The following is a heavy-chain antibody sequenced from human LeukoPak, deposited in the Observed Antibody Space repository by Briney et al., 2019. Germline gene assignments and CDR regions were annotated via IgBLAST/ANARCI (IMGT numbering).Heavy chain of an antibody. CDR1: GYSFTSYW. CDR2: IYPGDSDT. J-gene: IGHJ4*02. V-gene: IGHV5-51*01. CDR3: ARHLAYYGSGSYSIDY. D-gene: IGHD3-10*01. Sequence: GESLKISCKGSGYSFTSYWIGWVRQMPGKGLEWMGIIYPGDSDTRYSPSFRGQVTISADKSISTAYLQWSSLKASDTAMYYCARHLAYYGSGSYSIDYWGQGTLVTVSS.